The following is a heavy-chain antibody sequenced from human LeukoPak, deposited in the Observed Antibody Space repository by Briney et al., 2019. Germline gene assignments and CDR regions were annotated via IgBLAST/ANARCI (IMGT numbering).Heavy chain of an antibody. D-gene: IGHD2-2*01. V-gene: IGHV3-30*01. J-gene: IGHJ4*02. Sequence: GGSLRLSCAASGFTFSSYATHWVRQAPGKGLEWVAVISYDGSNKYYADSVKGRFTISRDNSKNTLYLQMNSLRAEDTAVYYRARSEGYCSSTSCLGDYFDYWGQGTLVTVSS. CDR1: GFTFSSYA. CDR2: ISYDGSNK. CDR3: ARSEGYCSSTSCLGDYFDY.